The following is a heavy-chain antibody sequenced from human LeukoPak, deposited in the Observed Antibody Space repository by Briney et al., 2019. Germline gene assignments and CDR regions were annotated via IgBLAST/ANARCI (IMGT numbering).Heavy chain of an antibody. CDR3: ASLDDYGDY. J-gene: IGHJ4*02. CDR1: GFTFSSYA. CDR2: ISYDGSNK. V-gene: IGHV3-30-3*01. Sequence: GGSLRLSCAASGFTFSSYAMHWVRKAPGKGLEWVAVISYDGSNKYYADSVKGRFTISRDNSKNTLYPQMNSLRAEDTAVYYCASLDDYGDYWGQGTLVTVSS.